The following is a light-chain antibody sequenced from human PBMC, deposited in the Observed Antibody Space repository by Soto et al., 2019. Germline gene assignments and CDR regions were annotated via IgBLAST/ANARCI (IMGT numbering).Light chain of an antibody. J-gene: IGKJ4*01. V-gene: IGKV1-27*01. Sequence: DIQMTQSPSSLSASVGDRVTITCRASRGISNSLAWYQQKPGKVPKVLIYAASTLQSGVPSRFSGSGSGTDFTLTISSLQPEDVASYYCQNYNSAPLTFAGGTKVDIK. CDR1: RGISNS. CDR3: QNYNSAPLT. CDR2: AAS.